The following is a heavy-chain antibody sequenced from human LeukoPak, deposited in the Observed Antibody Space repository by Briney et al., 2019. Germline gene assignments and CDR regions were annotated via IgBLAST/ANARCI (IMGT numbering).Heavy chain of an antibody. D-gene: IGHD6-19*01. CDR3: ARPYSSGWYGGFGL. J-gene: IGHJ2*01. CDR2: ISSSSSYT. V-gene: IGHV3-11*03. CDR1: GFTFSDYY. Sequence: GGSLRLSCAASGFTFSDYYMSWIRQAPGKGLEWVSYISSSSSYTNYADSVKGRFTISRDNAKNSLYLQMHSLRAEDTAVYYCARPYSSGWYGGFGLWGRGTLVTVSS.